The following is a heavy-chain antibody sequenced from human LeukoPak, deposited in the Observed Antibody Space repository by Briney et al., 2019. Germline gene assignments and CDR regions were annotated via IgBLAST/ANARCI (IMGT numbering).Heavy chain of an antibody. Sequence: GGSLRLSCAASGFTFRNYAMSWVRQAPGKGLEWVSGISGSGGTTYYADSVKGRFTISRDNSKNTLYLQMNSLRAEDTAVYYCAKDRDITIFGVVSLFDYWGQGTLVTVSS. CDR1: GFTFRNYA. D-gene: IGHD3-3*01. V-gene: IGHV3-23*01. CDR2: ISGSGGTT. J-gene: IGHJ4*02. CDR3: AKDRDITIFGVVSLFDY.